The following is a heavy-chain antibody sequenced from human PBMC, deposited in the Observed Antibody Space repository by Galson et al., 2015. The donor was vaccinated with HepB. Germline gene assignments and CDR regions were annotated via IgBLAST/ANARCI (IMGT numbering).Heavy chain of an antibody. V-gene: IGHV1-2*06. CDR1: GYNFNVYY. CDR2: IDPDSGGT. J-gene: IGHJ6*02. D-gene: IGHD3-16*01. Sequence: SVKVSCKASGYNFNVYYIHWARQAPGQGLEWLGRIDPDSGGTDYAQKFQGRVTMTSDTSISTAYMELSRLRSDDTACYYYAREYDYVWGSSPSGNYYYAMDVWGQGTTVIVSS. CDR3: AREYDYVWGSSPSGNYYYAMDV.